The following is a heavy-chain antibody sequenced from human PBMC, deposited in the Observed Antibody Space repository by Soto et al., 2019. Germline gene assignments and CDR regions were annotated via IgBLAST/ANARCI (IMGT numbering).Heavy chain of an antibody. CDR1: GFTFSSYS. J-gene: IGHJ6*02. D-gene: IGHD3-3*01. Sequence: EVQLVESGGGLVKPGGSLRLSCAATGFTFSSYSMNWVRQAPGKGLEWVSSISSSSSYIYYADSVKGRFTISRDNAKNSLYLQMNSLRAEDTAVYYCARDSAYHDFWSGYYSGEDYYGMDVWGQGTTVTVSS. CDR3: ARDSAYHDFWSGYYSGEDYYGMDV. V-gene: IGHV3-21*01. CDR2: ISSSSSYI.